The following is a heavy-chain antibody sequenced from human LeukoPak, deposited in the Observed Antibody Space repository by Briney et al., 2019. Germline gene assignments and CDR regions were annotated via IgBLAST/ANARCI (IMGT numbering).Heavy chain of an antibody. CDR1: GFTFSSYW. CDR3: ARALYDYGDYVSGY. Sequence: GGSLRLSCAASGFTFSSYWMSWVRQAPGKGLAWVASIKQDGTEKYYADSLKGRFTISRDNAKNSLYLQMHSLRVDDTAVYYCARALYDYGDYVSGYWGQGILVTVSS. J-gene: IGHJ4*02. V-gene: IGHV3-7*01. CDR2: IKQDGTEK. D-gene: IGHD4-17*01.